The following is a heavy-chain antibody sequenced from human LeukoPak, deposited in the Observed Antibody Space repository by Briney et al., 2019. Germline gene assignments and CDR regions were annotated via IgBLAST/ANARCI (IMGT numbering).Heavy chain of an antibody. V-gene: IGHV5-51*01. CDR2: IYPGDSNT. D-gene: IGHD4-23*01. Sequence: GESLKISCKGSGYSFTSYWIGWVRQMPGKGLEWMGIIYPGDSNTRYSPSFQGQVTISADKSIRTAYLQWSSLKASDTAMYYCARDPTAVANLPQYYLDYWGQGILVTVSS. J-gene: IGHJ4*02. CDR1: GYSFTSYW. CDR3: ARDPTAVANLPQYYLDY.